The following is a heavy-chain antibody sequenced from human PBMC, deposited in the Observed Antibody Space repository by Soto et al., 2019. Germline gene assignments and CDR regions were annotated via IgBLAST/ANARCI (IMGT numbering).Heavy chain of an antibody. CDR3: ARDRGVPAAIRSYYYGMDV. D-gene: IGHD2-2*01. Sequence: QVQLQESGPGLVKPSGTLSLTCAVSGGSISSSNWWSWVRQPPGKGLERIGEIYHSGSTNYNPSLKSRVTISVDKSKNQFSLKLSSVTAADTAVYYCARDRGVPAAIRSYYYGMDVWGQGTTVTVSS. V-gene: IGHV4-4*02. J-gene: IGHJ6*02. CDR1: GGSISSSNW. CDR2: IYHSGST.